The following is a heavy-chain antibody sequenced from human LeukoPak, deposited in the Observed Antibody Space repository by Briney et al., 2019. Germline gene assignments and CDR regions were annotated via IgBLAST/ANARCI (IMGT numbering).Heavy chain of an antibody. V-gene: IGHV4-34*01. Sequence: SETLSLTCAVYGGSFSGYYWSWIRQPPGQELEWIGEVDHSEATKYNPSLKSRLTISVDTSKNQFSLKVTSVTAADTAVYYCARGTLRSNYFDYWGQGTLVTVSS. J-gene: IGHJ4*02. CDR3: ARGTLRSNYFDY. CDR2: VDHSEAT. D-gene: IGHD2-15*01. CDR1: GGSFSGYY.